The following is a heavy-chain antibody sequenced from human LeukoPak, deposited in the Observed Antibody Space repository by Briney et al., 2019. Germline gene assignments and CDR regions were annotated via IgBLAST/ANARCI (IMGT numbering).Heavy chain of an antibody. CDR2: IYTSGST. CDR3: AREGGSFPIFDY. D-gene: IGHD1-26*01. CDR1: GGSISSGSYY. V-gene: IGHV4-61*02. J-gene: IGHJ4*02. Sequence: PSETLSLTCTVSGGSISSGSYYWSWIRQPAGKGLEWIGRIYTSGSTNYNPSLKSRVTISVDTSKNQFSLKLSSVTAADTAVYYCAREGGSFPIFDYWGQGTLVTVSS.